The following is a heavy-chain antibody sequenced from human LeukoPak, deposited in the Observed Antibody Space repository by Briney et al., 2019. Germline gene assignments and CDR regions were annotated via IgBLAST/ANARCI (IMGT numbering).Heavy chain of an antibody. J-gene: IGHJ4*02. CDR3: ARVGYDILTGYLKYFFDY. D-gene: IGHD3-9*01. Sequence: SETLSLTCTVSGGSISSSSYYWGWIRQPPGTGLEWIGSIYYSGSTYYNPSLRSRVTISVDKSNNELSLKLSSVTAADTAIYYCARVGYDILTGYLKYFFDYWGQGTLVTVSS. V-gene: IGHV4-39*07. CDR1: GGSISSSSYY. CDR2: IYYSGST.